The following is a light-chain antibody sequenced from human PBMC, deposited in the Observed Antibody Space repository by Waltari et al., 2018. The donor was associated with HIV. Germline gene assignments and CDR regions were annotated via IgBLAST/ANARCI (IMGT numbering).Light chain of an antibody. V-gene: IGKV1-9*01. CDR3: QQSDSYPLT. CDR2: GAS. J-gene: IGKJ5*01. CDR1: RDVTNF. Sequence: DIQLTQSPSFLPASVGDRVSITCRASRDVTNFLAWYQKKPGTAPKLLIYGASTLQSGVPSRFGGSGSGTQFTLIINSLQPDDFATYYCQQSDSYPLTFGQGTRLEMK.